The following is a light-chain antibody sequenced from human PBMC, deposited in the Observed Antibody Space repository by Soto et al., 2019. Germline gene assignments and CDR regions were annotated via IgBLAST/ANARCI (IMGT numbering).Light chain of an antibody. J-gene: IGLJ2*01. CDR2: DND. CDR1: SSNIGNNY. Sequence: QSVLTQPPSVSAAPGQKVTISCSGSSSNIGNNYVFWYQQLPGTAPKLLIYDNDKRPSGIPDRFSGCKSDTSATLGITGLQTGHEADYYCATWDSSLSAGVFGGGTKLTVL. V-gene: IGLV1-51*01. CDR3: ATWDSSLSAGV.